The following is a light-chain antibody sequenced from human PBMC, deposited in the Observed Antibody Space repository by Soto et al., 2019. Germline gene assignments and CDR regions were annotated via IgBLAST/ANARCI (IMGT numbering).Light chain of an antibody. CDR3: GSFTTWSTSI. CDR2: EVS. V-gene: IGLV2-14*01. J-gene: IGLJ2*01. Sequence: QSALTQPASVSGSPGQSITISCSGTTRDIGNYNFVSWYQHHPGKDPKLIIYEVSRRPPGISSRFSGAKSGNTAALTISGLQAEDEADYYCGSFTTWSTSIFGGGTKLTVL. CDR1: TRDIGNYNF.